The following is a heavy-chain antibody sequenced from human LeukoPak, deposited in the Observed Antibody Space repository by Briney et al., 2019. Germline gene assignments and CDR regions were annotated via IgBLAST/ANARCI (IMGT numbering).Heavy chain of an antibody. CDR2: INTNTGNP. J-gene: IGHJ6*02. Sequence: ASVKVSCKASGYTFTSYAMNWVRQAPGQGLEWMGWINTNTGNPTYAQGFTGRVVFSLDTSVSTAYLQISSLKAEDTAVYYCASRWPGIIGDYYYYGMDVWAQGPTVTVSS. CDR3: ASRWPGIIGDYYYYGMDV. D-gene: IGHD3-16*01. CDR1: GYTFTSYA. V-gene: IGHV7-4-1*02.